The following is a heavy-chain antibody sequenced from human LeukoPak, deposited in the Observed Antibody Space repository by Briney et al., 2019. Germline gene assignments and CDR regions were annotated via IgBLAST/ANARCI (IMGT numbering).Heavy chain of an antibody. Sequence: SDTLSLTCAVYGGSFSGYYWRCIRHPPGKGREWIGEIYHSGSTNYNPPLKSRVTLSIDTPKNQFSLKLSSVTAADTAVYYCAREGDLWFGELPGAFDIWGQGTMVTVSS. CDR3: AREGDLWFGELPGAFDI. V-gene: IGHV4-34*01. J-gene: IGHJ3*02. CDR1: GGSFSGYY. CDR2: IYHSGST. D-gene: IGHD3-10*01.